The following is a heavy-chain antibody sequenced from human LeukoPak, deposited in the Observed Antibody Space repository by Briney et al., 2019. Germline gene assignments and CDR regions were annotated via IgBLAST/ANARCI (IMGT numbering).Heavy chain of an antibody. V-gene: IGHV4-30-2*03. D-gene: IGHD2-15*01. CDR3: ARHVGYCSGGSCFRNAFDI. J-gene: IGHJ3*02. Sequence: SQTLSLTCAVSGGSISSGGYSWSWIRQPSGKGLEWIGYIYYSGSTYYSPSLKSRVTISVDTSKNQFSLKLNFVTAADTAVYYCARHVGYCSGGSCFRNAFDIWGQGTMVTVSS. CDR1: GGSISSGGYS. CDR2: IYYSGST.